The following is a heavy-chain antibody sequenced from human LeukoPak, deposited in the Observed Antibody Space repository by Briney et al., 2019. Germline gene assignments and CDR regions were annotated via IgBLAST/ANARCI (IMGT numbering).Heavy chain of an antibody. V-gene: IGHV3-15*01. CDR1: GLTFTDAW. Sequence: KAGGSLRLSCAASGLTFTDAWMTWVRQAPGKGLEWVGRVKSKADGGTTDYAAPVNGRFTISRDDSKNTVYLQMNSLKTDDTAVYYCTTPLSIAAAEVFDPWGQGTLVTVSS. D-gene: IGHD6-13*01. J-gene: IGHJ5*02. CDR3: TTPLSIAAAEVFDP. CDR2: VKSKADGGTT.